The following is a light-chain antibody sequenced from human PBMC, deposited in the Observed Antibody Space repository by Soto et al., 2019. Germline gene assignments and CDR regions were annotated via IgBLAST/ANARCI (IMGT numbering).Light chain of an antibody. CDR3: QTWDTGTHVV. J-gene: IGLJ2*01. CDR1: SGHSSYA. V-gene: IGLV4-69*01. Sequence: QPVLTQSPSASASLGASVKLTCTLSSGHSSYAIAWHQQQPEKGPRYLMKLNTDGSHSKGDGIPDRFSGSSSGAERYLTISSLQSEDEADYYCQTWDTGTHVVFGGGPKVTVL. CDR2: LNTDGSH.